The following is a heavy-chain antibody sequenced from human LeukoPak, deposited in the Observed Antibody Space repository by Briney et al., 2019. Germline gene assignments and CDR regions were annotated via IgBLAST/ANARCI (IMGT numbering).Heavy chain of an antibody. Sequence: ASVKVSCTASGYTFTSYGISWVRQAPGQGLEWMGWISAYNDNTNYAQKLQGRVTMTTDTSTSTAYMELRSLRSDDTAVYYCARDRLYYDILTGHRRDAFDIWGQGTMVTVSS. CDR3: ARDRLYYDILTGHRRDAFDI. CDR2: ISAYNDNT. J-gene: IGHJ3*02. V-gene: IGHV1-18*04. CDR1: GYTFTSYG. D-gene: IGHD3-9*01.